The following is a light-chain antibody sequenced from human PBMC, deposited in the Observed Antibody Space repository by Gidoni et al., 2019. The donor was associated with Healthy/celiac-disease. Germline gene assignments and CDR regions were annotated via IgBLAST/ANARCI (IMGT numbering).Light chain of an antibody. CDR3: MQALQTPMYT. CDR1: QSLLHSNGYNY. Sequence: DIVMTQSPLSLPVTPGEPASISCRSSQSLLHSNGYNYLDWYLQKPGQSPQLLIYLGSNRAPGGPDRCSGSGSGTDFTLKISRVEAEDVGVYYCMQALQTPMYTFGQXTKLEIK. J-gene: IGKJ2*01. V-gene: IGKV2-28*01. CDR2: LGS.